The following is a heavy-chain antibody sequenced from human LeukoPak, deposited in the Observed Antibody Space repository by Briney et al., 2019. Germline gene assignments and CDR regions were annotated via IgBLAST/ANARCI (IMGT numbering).Heavy chain of an antibody. Sequence: GGSLRLSCAASGFTFSSYAMSWVRQAPGKGLEWVSAISGSGGSTYYADSVKGRFTISRDNSKNTLYLQMNSLRAEDTAVHYCAKDLKYYYDSSGYFSDYWGQGTLVTVSS. CDR1: GFTFSSYA. D-gene: IGHD3-22*01. V-gene: IGHV3-23*01. CDR3: AKDLKYYYDSSGYFSDY. J-gene: IGHJ4*02. CDR2: ISGSGGST.